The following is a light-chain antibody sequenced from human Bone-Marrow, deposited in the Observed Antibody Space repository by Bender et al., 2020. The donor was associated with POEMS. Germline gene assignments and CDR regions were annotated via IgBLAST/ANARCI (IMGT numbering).Light chain of an antibody. J-gene: IGLJ2*01. Sequence: QSVLTQPPSASGTPGQRVTISCSGGSSNIGAHAVNWYQHLPGTAPKLLIYSSHRRPSEVPDRFSGSRSGTSASLAISGLQSDDEGDYYCCSYATSDPSVIFGGGTKLTVL. CDR1: SSNIGAHA. CDR3: CSYATSDPSVI. V-gene: IGLV1-44*01. CDR2: SSH.